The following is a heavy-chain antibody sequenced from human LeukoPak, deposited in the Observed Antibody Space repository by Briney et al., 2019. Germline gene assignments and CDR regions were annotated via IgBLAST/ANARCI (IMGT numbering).Heavy chain of an antibody. J-gene: IGHJ6*02. Sequence: PGGSLRLSCAASGFAFSSFGMHWVRQAPGKGLEWVAVIWYDGTNKYYADSVKGRFTISRDNSKNTLYLQMNSLRAEDTAVYYCARATHYDFWSGYLPLGYYYYGMDVWGQGTTVTVSS. CDR3: ARATHYDFWSGYLPLGYYYYGMDV. V-gene: IGHV3-33*01. CDR2: IWYDGTNK. CDR1: GFAFSSFG. D-gene: IGHD3-3*01.